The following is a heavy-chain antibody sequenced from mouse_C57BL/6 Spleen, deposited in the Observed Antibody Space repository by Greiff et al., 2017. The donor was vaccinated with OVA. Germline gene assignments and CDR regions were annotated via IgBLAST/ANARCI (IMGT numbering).Heavy chain of an antibody. CDR1: GYTFTSYW. CDR3: ARSSITTVSSAMDY. CDR2: IDPSDSYT. J-gene: IGHJ4*01. Sequence: QVQLQQPGAELVMPGASVKLSCKASGYTFTSYWMHWVKQRPGQGLEWIGEIDPSDSYTNYNQKFKGKSTLTVDKSSSTAYMQLSSLTSEDSAVYYCARSSITTVSSAMDYWGQGTSVTVSS. D-gene: IGHD1-1*01. V-gene: IGHV1-69*01.